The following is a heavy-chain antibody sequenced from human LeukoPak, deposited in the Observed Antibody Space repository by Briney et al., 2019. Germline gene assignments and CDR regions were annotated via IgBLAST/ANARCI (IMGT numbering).Heavy chain of an antibody. CDR1: GASISSYY. Sequence: SETLSLTCTVTGASISSYYWSWIRQPPGKGLEWIGYIYYSGSTNYNPSLKSRVTISVDTSKNQFSLRLSSVTAADTAVFYCASLYCSSTSCYFDYWGQGALLTVSS. J-gene: IGHJ4*02. CDR2: IYYSGST. CDR3: ASLYCSSTSCYFDY. V-gene: IGHV4-59*01. D-gene: IGHD2-2*01.